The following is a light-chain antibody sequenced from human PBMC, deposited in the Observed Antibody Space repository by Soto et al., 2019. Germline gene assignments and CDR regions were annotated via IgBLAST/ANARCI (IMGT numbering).Light chain of an antibody. J-gene: IGKJ1*01. CDR3: QQYGVSPRT. Sequence: EIVLTQSPDTLSLSPGERATLSCRASQSVSSSYLAWYRQRPGQAPRLLIYGASSRATGIPDRFSGSGSGTDFSLTISRLEPEDFAVYYCQQYGVSPRTFGQGTKVDIK. CDR2: GAS. CDR1: QSVSSSY. V-gene: IGKV3-20*01.